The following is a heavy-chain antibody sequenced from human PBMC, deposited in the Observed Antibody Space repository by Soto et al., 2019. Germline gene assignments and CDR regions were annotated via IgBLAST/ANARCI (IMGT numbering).Heavy chain of an antibody. D-gene: IGHD4-17*01. CDR1: GFTFSSYG. V-gene: IGHV3-73*01. Sequence: GGSLRLSCAASGFTFSSYGMHWVRQASGKGLEWVGRIRSKANSYATAYAASVKGRFTISRDDSKNTAYLQMNSLKTEDTAVYYCTRHSMTTVTTFYYYGMDVWGQGTTVTVSS. J-gene: IGHJ6*02. CDR3: TRHSMTTVTTFYYYGMDV. CDR2: IRSKANSYAT.